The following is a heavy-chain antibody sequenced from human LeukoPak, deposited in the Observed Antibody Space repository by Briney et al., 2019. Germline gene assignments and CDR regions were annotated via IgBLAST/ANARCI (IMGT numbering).Heavy chain of an antibody. Sequence: SQTLTLTCSGSSGSSNSSAYLWSWLPQHPGNGRVGIGYNWYTGRTYYSPSLKSRVTITLDTSKNQFSLHPSSLTAEDTAVCHRARQTLVYGGKFDAFDIWGQGTMVTVSS. CDR3: ARQTLVYGGKFDAFDI. CDR2: NWYTGRT. CDR1: SGSSNSSAYL. J-gene: IGHJ3*02. D-gene: IGHD4-23*01. V-gene: IGHV4-31*03.